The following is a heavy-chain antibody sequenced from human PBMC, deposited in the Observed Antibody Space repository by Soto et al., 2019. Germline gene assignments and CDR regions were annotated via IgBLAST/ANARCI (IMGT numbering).Heavy chain of an antibody. CDR3: ARGDILTGYYSYYYYGMDV. CDR1: GGSLGSYY. D-gene: IGHD3-9*01. J-gene: IGHJ6*02. Sequence: PSETLSLTCTVSGGSLGSYYWSWIRQPPGKGLEWIGYIYYSGSTNYNPSLKSRVTISVDTSKNQFSLKLSSVTAADTAVYYCARGDILTGYYSYYYYGMDVWGQGTTVTVSS. CDR2: IYYSGST. V-gene: IGHV4-59*01.